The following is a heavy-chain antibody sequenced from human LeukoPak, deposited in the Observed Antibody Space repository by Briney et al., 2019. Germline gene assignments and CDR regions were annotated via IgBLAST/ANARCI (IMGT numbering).Heavy chain of an antibody. V-gene: IGHV3-7*01. CDR1: GFTFSSYW. CDR3: ARKNGMDV. Sequence: PGGSLRLSCAASGFTFSSYWVTWVRQAPGKGLERVANIKQDESEKYYVDSVKGRFTISRDNAKNSLYLQMNSLRAEDTAVYYCARKNGMDVWGQGTTVTVSS. CDR2: IKQDESEK. J-gene: IGHJ6*02.